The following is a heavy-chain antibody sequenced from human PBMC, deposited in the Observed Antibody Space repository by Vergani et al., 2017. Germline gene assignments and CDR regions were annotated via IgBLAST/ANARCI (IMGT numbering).Heavy chain of an antibody. CDR2: IDLNDQT. Sequence: QVPLKESGPALVKPTQTLTLTFTFSGFSLNTSGMHVTWIRQPPGKALEWLARIDLNDQTYYTTSLRTRITISKDTSKTQVALTMTHMDPVDTATYYCTRTLSDSRCYYIDYWGQGTLVTVSS. J-gene: IGHJ4*02. CDR3: TRTLSDSRCYYIDY. CDR1: GFSLNTSGMH. V-gene: IGHV2-70*04. D-gene: IGHD3-22*01.